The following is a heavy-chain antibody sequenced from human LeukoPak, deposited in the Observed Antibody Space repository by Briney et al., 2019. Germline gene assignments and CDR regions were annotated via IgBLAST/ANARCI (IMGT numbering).Heavy chain of an antibody. V-gene: IGHV1-2*02. Sequence: GAPVKVSCKTSGYTFTGYYIHWVRQAPGQGLEWMGWINPNSGGTNYAQNFQGRVTMTRDTSINTAYMELGRLRSDDTAVYYCARSPGLDTAVVNRPWGQGTLITVSS. J-gene: IGHJ5*02. CDR2: INPNSGGT. D-gene: IGHD5-18*01. CDR3: ARSPGLDTAVVNRP. CDR1: GYTFTGYY.